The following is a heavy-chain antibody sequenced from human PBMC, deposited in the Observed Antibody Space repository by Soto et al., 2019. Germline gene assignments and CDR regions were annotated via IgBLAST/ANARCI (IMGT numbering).Heavy chain of an antibody. D-gene: IGHD3-3*01. CDR3: AKNADFWSWGMGV. V-gene: IGHV3-23*01. Sequence: SLRLSCAASGFTFNSFAMTWVRQAPGKGLEWVSIISSSGDGKYYVDSVKGRFTISRDNSRNTLNPQMNSLRAEDTAVYYCAKNADFWSWGMGVWGQGTTVTAP. CDR1: GFTFNSFA. CDR2: ISSSGDGK. J-gene: IGHJ6*02.